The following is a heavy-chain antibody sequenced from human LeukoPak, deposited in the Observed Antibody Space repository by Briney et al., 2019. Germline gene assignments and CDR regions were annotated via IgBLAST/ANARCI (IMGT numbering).Heavy chain of an antibody. CDR3: ARMSIAARPYDY. CDR2: INPNSGGT. CDR1: GYTFTSYY. J-gene: IGHJ4*02. V-gene: IGHV1-2*02. Sequence: ASVKVSCKASGYTFTSYYMHWVRQAPGQGLEWMGWINPNSGGTNYAQKFQGRATMTRDTSISTAYMELSRLRSDDTAVYYCARMSIAARPYDYWGQGTLVTVSS. D-gene: IGHD6-6*01.